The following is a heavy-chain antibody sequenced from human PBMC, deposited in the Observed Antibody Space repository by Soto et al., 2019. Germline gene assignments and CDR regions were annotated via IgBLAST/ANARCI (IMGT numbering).Heavy chain of an antibody. CDR2: IIPIFGTA. V-gene: IGHV1-69*13. CDR3: ARGHPPGH. CDR1: RVAFSKFI. Sequence: ASVKVSCKASRVAFSKFIVTWVRQAPGLGLEWMGGIIPIFGTANYAQKFQGRVTITADESTSTAYMELSSLRSEDTAVYYCARGHPPGHWGQGTLVTVSS. J-gene: IGHJ4*02.